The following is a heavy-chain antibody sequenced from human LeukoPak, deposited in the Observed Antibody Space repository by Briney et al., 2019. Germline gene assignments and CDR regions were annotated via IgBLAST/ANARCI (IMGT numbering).Heavy chain of an antibody. CDR1: GGSISSLD. D-gene: IGHD2-2*01. CDR2: IHNSGST. V-gene: IGHV4-59*11. J-gene: IGHJ5*02. Sequence: SETLSLTCTVSGGSISSLDWTWIRQPPGKGLDWIGNIHNSGSTNYNPSLRSRVTISVDTAKNQFSLRLRSVTAADTDVYFCGRESFGGHCSRTGCFQYTWVDPWGQGSLVTVSS. CDR3: GRESFGGHCSRTGCFQYTWVDP.